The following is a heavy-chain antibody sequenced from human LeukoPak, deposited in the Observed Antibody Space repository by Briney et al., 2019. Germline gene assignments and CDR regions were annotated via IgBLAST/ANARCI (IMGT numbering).Heavy chain of an antibody. CDR1: GYTFTSFA. D-gene: IGHD5-12*01. CDR2: INAANGNT. V-gene: IGHV1-3*03. Sequence: GASVKVSCKASGYTFTSFAMHWVRQAPGQRLEWMGWINAANGNTKYSQEFQGRVTITRDTSATTAYMELSSLRSEDMAVYYCARGGDEIWWPPDYWGQGTLVTVSS. CDR3: ARGGDEIWWPPDY. J-gene: IGHJ4*02.